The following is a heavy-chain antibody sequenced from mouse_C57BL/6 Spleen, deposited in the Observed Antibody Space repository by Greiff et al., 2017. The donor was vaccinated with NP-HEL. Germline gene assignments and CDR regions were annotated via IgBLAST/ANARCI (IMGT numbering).Heavy chain of an antibody. J-gene: IGHJ4*01. Sequence: QVQLHQPGTELVKPGASVKLSCKASGYTFTSYWMHWVKQRPGQGLEWIGNINPSNGGTNYNEKFKSKATLTVDKSSSTAYMQLSSLTSEDSAVYYCARNHYYGSWYYAMDYWGQGTSVTVSS. CDR3: ARNHYYGSWYYAMDY. CDR1: GYTFTSYW. D-gene: IGHD1-1*01. CDR2: INPSNGGT. V-gene: IGHV1-53*01.